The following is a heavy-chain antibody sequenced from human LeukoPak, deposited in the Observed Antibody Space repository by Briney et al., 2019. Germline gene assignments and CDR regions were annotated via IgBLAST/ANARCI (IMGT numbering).Heavy chain of an antibody. Sequence: GASVTVSCTASGVTFTSYAISWVRQAPGQGLEWMGGIIPIFGTANYAQKFQGRVTITTDESTSTAYMELSSLRSEDTAVYYCARQGPLWFGELSSVWFDPWGQGTLVTVSS. J-gene: IGHJ5*02. CDR1: GVTFTSYA. CDR3: ARQGPLWFGELSSVWFDP. CDR2: IIPIFGTA. V-gene: IGHV1-69*05. D-gene: IGHD3-10*01.